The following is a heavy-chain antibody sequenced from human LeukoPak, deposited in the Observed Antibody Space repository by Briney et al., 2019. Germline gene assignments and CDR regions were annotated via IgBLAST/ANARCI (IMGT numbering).Heavy chain of an antibody. V-gene: IGHV4-34*01. CDR1: GGSFSGYY. CDR2: INHSGST. J-gene: IGHJ5*02. Sequence: SETLSLTCAVYGGSFSGYYWSWIRQPPGKGLEWIGEINHSGSTNYNPSLKSRVTISVDTSKNQFSLKLSSVTAADTAVYYCARDTMVRGVTGGHHNWFDPWGQGTLVTVSS. CDR3: ARDTMVRGVTGGHHNWFDP. D-gene: IGHD3-10*01.